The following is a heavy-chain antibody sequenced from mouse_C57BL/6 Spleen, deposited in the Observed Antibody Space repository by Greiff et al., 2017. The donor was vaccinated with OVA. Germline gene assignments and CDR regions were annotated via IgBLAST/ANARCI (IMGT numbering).Heavy chain of an antibody. Sequence: VQLQQSGPELVKPGASVKISCKASGYAFSSSWMNWVKQRPGKGLEWIGRIYPGDGDTNYNGKFKGKATMTADKSSSTAYMQLSSLTSEDSAVYFCARGGYGSRWDFDVWGTGTTVTVSS. CDR1: GYAFSSSW. J-gene: IGHJ1*03. CDR3: ARGGYGSRWDFDV. D-gene: IGHD1-1*01. CDR2: IYPGDGDT. V-gene: IGHV1-82*01.